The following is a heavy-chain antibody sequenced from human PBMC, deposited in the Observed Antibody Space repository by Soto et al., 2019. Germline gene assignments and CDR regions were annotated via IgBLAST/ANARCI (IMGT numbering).Heavy chain of an antibody. D-gene: IGHD2-21*02. Sequence: PSETLSLTCSVSGGSIIGNNYYWGWIRQPPGKGLEWIGNIYHSGTIYYNPSLKSRVTISVDTSRNQFSLNLSSVTAADTAVYFCAREDDGGDSLDFWGQGTKDTVSS. CDR1: GGSIIGNNYY. CDR3: AREDDGGDSLDF. V-gene: IGHV4-30-4*08. CDR2: IYHSGTI. J-gene: IGHJ6*02.